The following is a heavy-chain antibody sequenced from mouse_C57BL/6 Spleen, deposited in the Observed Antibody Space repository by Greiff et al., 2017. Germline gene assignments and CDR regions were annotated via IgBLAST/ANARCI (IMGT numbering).Heavy chain of an antibody. CDR1: GFTFSSYT. J-gene: IGHJ2*01. Sequence: EVQGVESGGGLVKPGGSLKLSCAASGFTFSSYTMSWVRQTPEKRLEWVATISGGGGNTYYPDSVKGRFTISRDNAKNTLYLQMSSLRSEDTALYYCARQAGDYFDYWGQGTTLTVSS. CDR2: ISGGGGNT. CDR3: ARQAGDYFDY. V-gene: IGHV5-9*01.